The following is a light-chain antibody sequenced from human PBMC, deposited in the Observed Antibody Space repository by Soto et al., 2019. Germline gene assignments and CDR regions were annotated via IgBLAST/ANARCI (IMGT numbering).Light chain of an antibody. CDR1: QSVGDR. Sequence: EVVMTQSPATLSVSPGERATLSCRASQSVGDRLAWYQQKPGQPPRLLIYGASTRATGIPARFSGSGSETEFTLPISSLQSEDFAVYYCQQHISWPLTFGGGTKVEI. J-gene: IGKJ4*01. V-gene: IGKV3-15*01. CDR2: GAS. CDR3: QQHISWPLT.